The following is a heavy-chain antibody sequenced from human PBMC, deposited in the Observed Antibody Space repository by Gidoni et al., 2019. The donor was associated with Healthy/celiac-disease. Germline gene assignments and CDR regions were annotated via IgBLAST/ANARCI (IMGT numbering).Heavy chain of an antibody. CDR2: ISYDGSNK. D-gene: IGHD2-2*01. CDR1: GFTFSSYG. CDR3: ARGGYCSSTSCYETD. J-gene: IGHJ4*02. Sequence: QVQLVESGGGVVQPGRSLRLSCAASGFTFSSYGMHWVRQAPGKGLAWLAVISYDGSNKYYADSVKGRFTISRDNSKNTLYLQMNSLRAEDTAVYYCARGGYCSSTSCYETDWGQGTLVTVSA. V-gene: IGHV3-30*03.